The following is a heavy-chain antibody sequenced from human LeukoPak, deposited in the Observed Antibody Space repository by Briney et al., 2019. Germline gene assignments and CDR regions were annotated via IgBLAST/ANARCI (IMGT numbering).Heavy chain of an antibody. CDR2: IYSGGST. CDR3: ARDQNSRMVGATGGTDY. Sequence: SGGSLRLSCEASGFTVSSNYMSWVRQAPGKGLEWVSVIYSGGSTYYADSVKGRFTISRDNSKNTVYLRMNSLRVEDTAVYYCARDQNSRMVGATGGTDYWGQGTLVTVSS. V-gene: IGHV3-53*01. J-gene: IGHJ4*02. D-gene: IGHD1-26*01. CDR1: GFTVSSNY.